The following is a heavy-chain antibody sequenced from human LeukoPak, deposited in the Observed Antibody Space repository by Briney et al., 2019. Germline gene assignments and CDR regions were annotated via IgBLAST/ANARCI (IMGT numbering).Heavy chain of an antibody. CDR1: GFTVSSNS. J-gene: IGHJ4*02. Sequence: GGSLRLSCTVSGFTVSSNSMSWVRQAPGKGLEWVSGITPNGGSTYYADSVKGRFTISRDNSKNTVYLQMNSLRVEDTAVYYCARDRGILGATWEGFDYWGQGILVTVSS. CDR2: ITPNGGST. V-gene: IGHV3-53*01. CDR3: ARDRGILGATWEGFDY. D-gene: IGHD1-26*01.